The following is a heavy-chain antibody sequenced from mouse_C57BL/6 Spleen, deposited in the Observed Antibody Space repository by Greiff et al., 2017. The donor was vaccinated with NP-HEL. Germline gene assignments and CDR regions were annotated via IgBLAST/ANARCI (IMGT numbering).Heavy chain of an antibody. Sequence: VQVVESGPELVKPGASVKISCKASGYAFSSSWMNWVKQRPGKGLEWIGRIYPGDGDTNYNGKFKGKATLTADKSSSTAYMQLSSLTSEDSAVYFCARLLDGYYPDYWGQGTTLTVSS. V-gene: IGHV1-82*01. CDR2: IYPGDGDT. CDR1: GYAFSSSW. J-gene: IGHJ2*01. D-gene: IGHD2-3*01. CDR3: ARLLDGYYPDY.